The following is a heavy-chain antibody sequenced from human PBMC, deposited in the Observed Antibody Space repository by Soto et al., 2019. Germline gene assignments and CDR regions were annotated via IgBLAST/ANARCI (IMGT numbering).Heavy chain of an antibody. J-gene: IGHJ6*02. Sequence: GESLKISCKGSGYTFTDYWIGWVRQLPGKGLEWMGIIYPGDSDTRYSPSFQGHVTITVDKSTNTAYLQWNTLRASDTAMYYCARQISNFRYYSYAMDVWGQGTTVTVSS. D-gene: IGHD4-4*01. CDR3: ARQISNFRYYSYAMDV. V-gene: IGHV5-51*01. CDR1: GYTFTDYW. CDR2: IYPGDSDT.